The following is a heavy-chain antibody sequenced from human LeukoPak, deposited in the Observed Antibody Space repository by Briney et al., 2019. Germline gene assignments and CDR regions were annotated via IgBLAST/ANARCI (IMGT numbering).Heavy chain of an antibody. J-gene: IGHJ5*02. CDR2: ISAYNGNT. V-gene: IGHV1-18*01. CDR1: GYTFTSYG. Sequence: ASVKVSCKASGYTFTSYGISWVRQAPGQGLEWMGWISAYNGNTKYAQRLQGRVTMTTDTSTTTAYVELRSLRSDDTAVYYCASRSGYSYGYYWFDPWGQGTLVTVSS. D-gene: IGHD5-18*01. CDR3: ASRSGYSYGYYWFDP.